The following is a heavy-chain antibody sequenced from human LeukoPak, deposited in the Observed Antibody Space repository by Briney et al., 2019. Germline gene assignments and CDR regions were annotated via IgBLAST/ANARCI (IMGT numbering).Heavy chain of an antibody. V-gene: IGHV1-2*06. CDR3: ARKSWVYSSGWYIWAPYYYYYYGMDV. CDR1: GYTFTGYY. J-gene: IGHJ6*02. CDR2: INPNSGGT. Sequence: ASVKVSCKASGYTFTGYYMHWVRQAPGQGLEWMGRINPNSGGTNYAQKFQGRVTMTRDTSISTAYMELSRLRSDDTAVYYCARKSWVYSSGWYIWAPYYYYYYGMDVWGQGTTVTVSS. D-gene: IGHD6-19*01.